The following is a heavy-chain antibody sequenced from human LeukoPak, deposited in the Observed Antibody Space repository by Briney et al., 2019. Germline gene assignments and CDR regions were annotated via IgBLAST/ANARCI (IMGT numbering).Heavy chain of an antibody. CDR1: GASISSGGYF. D-gene: IGHD1-1*01. Sequence: SETLSLTCTVTGASISSGGYFWTWIRQHPGKALEWIGYIYYSGSTYYNPSFKSRVTMSLDTSKNQFSLKLSSVTAADTAVYFCARDPLSTNDFDIWGQGTMVTVSS. CDR3: ARDPLSTNDFDI. J-gene: IGHJ3*02. V-gene: IGHV4-31*03. CDR2: IYYSGST.